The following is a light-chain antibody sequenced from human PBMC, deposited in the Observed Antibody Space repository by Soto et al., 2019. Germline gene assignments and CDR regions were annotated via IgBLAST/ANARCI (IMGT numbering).Light chain of an antibody. Sequence: ETVMTQSPATLSVSPGERATLSCRASQSVNSNLAWYQQKPGQAPRLLIYGASSRATGIPDRFSGSGSGTDFTLTISRLEPEDFAVYYCQQYSSSPSITFGQGTRLEIK. CDR3: QQYSSSPSIT. V-gene: IGKV3-20*01. CDR1: QSVNSN. CDR2: GAS. J-gene: IGKJ5*01.